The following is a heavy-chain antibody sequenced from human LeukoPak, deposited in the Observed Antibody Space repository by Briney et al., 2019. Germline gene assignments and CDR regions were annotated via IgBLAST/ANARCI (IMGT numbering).Heavy chain of an antibody. Sequence: GASVKVSCKASGYTFTSYGISWVRQAPGQGLEWMGWISAYNGNTNYAQKFQGRVTMTTETSTSTAYMELRSLRSDDAAVYYCARIDLAYGSGTYYSSYFDFWGQGTLVTVSS. CDR1: GYTFTSYG. J-gene: IGHJ4*02. CDR3: ARIDLAYGSGTYYSSYFDF. D-gene: IGHD3-10*01. CDR2: ISAYNGNT. V-gene: IGHV1-18*01.